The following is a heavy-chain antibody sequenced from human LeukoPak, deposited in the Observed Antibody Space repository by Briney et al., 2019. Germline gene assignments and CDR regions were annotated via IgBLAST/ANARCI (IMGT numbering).Heavy chain of an antibody. D-gene: IGHD3-22*01. Sequence: GASVKVSCKASGYTFTSYYMHWVRQAPGQGLEWMGIINPSGGSTSYAQKFQGRVTMTRDMSTSTVYMELSSLRSEDTAVYYCARDTYYYDSSGYCGWFDPWGQGTLVTVSS. CDR3: ARDTYYYDSSGYCGWFDP. CDR2: INPSGGST. CDR1: GYTFTSYY. J-gene: IGHJ5*02. V-gene: IGHV1-46*01.